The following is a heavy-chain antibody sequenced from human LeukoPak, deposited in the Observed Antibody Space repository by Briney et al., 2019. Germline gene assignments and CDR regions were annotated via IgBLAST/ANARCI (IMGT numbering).Heavy chain of an antibody. CDR1: GGSISSGGYS. V-gene: IGHV4-30-2*01. J-gene: IGHJ3*02. CDR2: IYHSGST. D-gene: IGHD2-2*01. CDR3: AREYQLLFSTRGAFDI. Sequence: SQTLSLTCAVSGGSISSGGYSWSWIRQPPGKGLEWIGYIYHSGSTYYNPSLRSRVTISVDTSKNQFSLKLSSVTAADTAVYYCAREYQLLFSTRGAFDIWGQGTMVTVSS.